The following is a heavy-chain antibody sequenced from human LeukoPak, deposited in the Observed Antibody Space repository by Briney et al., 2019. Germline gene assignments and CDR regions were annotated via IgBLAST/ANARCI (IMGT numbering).Heavy chain of an antibody. D-gene: IGHD6-19*01. Sequence: GGSLRLSCAASGFTFSSYSMNWVRQAPGKGLEWVSSISSSSSSYIYYADSVKGRFTISRDNAKNSLYLQMNSLRAEDTAVYYCASNRGSSGWYLLYYFDYWGQGTLVTVSS. CDR1: GFTFSSYS. J-gene: IGHJ4*02. V-gene: IGHV3-21*01. CDR2: ISSSSSSYI. CDR3: ASNRGSSGWYLLYYFDY.